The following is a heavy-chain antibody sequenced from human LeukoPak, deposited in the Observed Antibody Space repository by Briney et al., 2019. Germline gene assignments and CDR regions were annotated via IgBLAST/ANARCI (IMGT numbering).Heavy chain of an antibody. D-gene: IGHD6-19*01. CDR1: GDTVSSNSAA. Sequence: SQTLSLTCAISGDTVSSNSAAWDCIRQSPSIDLEWLGRTYYRSKWYNDYAASVKSRIPINPDTSKNQFSLQLNSVTPEDTAVYYLARDYSSGSFVYWGQGNLVTVSS. J-gene: IGHJ4*02. V-gene: IGHV6-1*01. CDR3: ARDYSSGSFVY. CDR2: TYYRSKWYN.